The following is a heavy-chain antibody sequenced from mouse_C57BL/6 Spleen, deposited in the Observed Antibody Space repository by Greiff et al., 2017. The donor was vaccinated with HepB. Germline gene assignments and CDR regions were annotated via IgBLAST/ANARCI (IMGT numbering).Heavy chain of an antibody. D-gene: IGHD2-5*01. CDR2: IDPSDSYT. CDR1: GYTFTSYW. Sequence: VQGVESGAELVKPGASVKLSCKASGYTFTSYWMQWVKQRPGQGLEWIGEIDPSDSYTNYNQKFKGKATLTVDTSSSTAYMQLSSLTSEDSAVYYCGRGSNYVYFDYWGQGTTLTVSS. CDR3: GRGSNYVYFDY. V-gene: IGHV1-50*01. J-gene: IGHJ2*01.